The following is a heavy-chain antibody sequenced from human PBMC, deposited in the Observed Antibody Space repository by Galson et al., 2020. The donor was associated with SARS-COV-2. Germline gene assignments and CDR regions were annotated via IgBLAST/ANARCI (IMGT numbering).Heavy chain of an antibody. CDR3: ARLHYGEYAPEAFDI. CDR2: ISHSGGT. D-gene: IGHD4-17*01. CDR1: GTSISSGSYS. V-gene: IGHV4-30-2*01. Sequence: SELLSLTCAVSGTSISSGSYSWNCIRQPPGKGLEWIGYISHSGGTYYNPSLKSRVTISGDRSKNQFSLRLSSVTAADTAVYYCARLHYGEYAPEAFDIWGPGTMVTVAS. J-gene: IGHJ3*02.